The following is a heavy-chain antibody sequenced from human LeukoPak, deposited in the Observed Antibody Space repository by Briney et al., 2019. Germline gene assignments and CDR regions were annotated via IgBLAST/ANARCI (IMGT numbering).Heavy chain of an antibody. CDR3: AKNGDRGAYCSGGSCYPYYYYYIDV. CDR2: ISATGGTT. CDR1: GFTFSSYG. Sequence: GGSLRLSCAASGFTFSSYGMSWVRQAPGKGLEWVSAISATGGTTYYADSVKGRFTISRDNSKNTLYLQMNSLRAEDTAIYYCAKNGDRGAYCSGGSCYPYYYYYIDVWGKGTTVTISS. J-gene: IGHJ6*03. D-gene: IGHD2-15*01. V-gene: IGHV3-23*01.